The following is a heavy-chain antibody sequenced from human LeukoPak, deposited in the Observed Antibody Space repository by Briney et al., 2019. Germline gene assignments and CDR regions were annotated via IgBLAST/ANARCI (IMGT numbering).Heavy chain of an antibody. J-gene: IGHJ4*02. Sequence: SETLSLTCTVSGGSINSYYWTWIRQPPGKRLEWIGYIYYSGTTSYNPSLKSRVTISVDTSKNQFSLKLTSVTAADSAVYYCARVTGLSSGYYYSDYWGQGTLVTVSS. CDR1: GGSINSYY. CDR2: IYYSGTT. D-gene: IGHD3-3*01. CDR3: ARVTGLSSGYYYSDY. V-gene: IGHV4-59*08.